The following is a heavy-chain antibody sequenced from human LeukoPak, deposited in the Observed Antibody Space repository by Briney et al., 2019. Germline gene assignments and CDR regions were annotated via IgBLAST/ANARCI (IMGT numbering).Heavy chain of an antibody. D-gene: IGHD6-19*01. J-gene: IGHJ3*01. CDR2: IIPIFGTA. CDR1: GGTFSSYA. CDR3: AREGSSGWYLTGKNAFDF. V-gene: IGHV1-69*13. Sequence: SVKVSCKASGGTFSSYAISWVRQAPGQGLEWMGGIIPIFGTANYAQKFQGRVTITADESTSTVYMELSSLRSEDTAVYYCAREGSSGWYLTGKNAFDFWGQGTMVTVSS.